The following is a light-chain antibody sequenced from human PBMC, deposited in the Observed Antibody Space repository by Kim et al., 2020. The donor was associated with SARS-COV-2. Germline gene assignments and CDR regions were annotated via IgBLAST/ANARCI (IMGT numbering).Light chain of an antibody. CDR3: QSYDITLSDSRV. CDR2: GNT. V-gene: IGLV1-40*01. J-gene: IGLJ3*02. CDR1: SSNIGADYD. Sequence: QSVLTQPPSVSGAPGQTVTISCTGTSSNIGADYDVHWYQQVPGTAPKLLIYGNTNRPSGVPDRFSASKSGTSASLAITGLLPEDEADYYCQSYDITLSDSRVFGGGTQLTVL.